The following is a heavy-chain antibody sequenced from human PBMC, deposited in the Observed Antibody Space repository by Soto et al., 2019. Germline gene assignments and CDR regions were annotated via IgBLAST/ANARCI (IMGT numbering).Heavy chain of an antibody. CDR2: INHTGST. V-gene: IGHV4-4*02. CDR1: GGSISSTNW. D-gene: IGHD2-15*01. CDR3: APLPPRIVVVVLPIPS. J-gene: IGHJ4*02. Sequence: QVQLQQSGPRLARPSGTLSLTCVVSGGSISSTNWWTWVRQTPGKGLEWIGEINHTGSTKYNPSLKNRVTISLDQSNNQFSLNLKSVTAADTAVYYCAPLPPRIVVVVLPIPSWGQGTLVTVSS.